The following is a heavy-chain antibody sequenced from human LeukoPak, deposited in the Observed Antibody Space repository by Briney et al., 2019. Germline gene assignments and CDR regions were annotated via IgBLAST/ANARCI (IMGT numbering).Heavy chain of an antibody. D-gene: IGHD3-9*01. CDR1: GGSISSYY. J-gene: IGHJ4*02. V-gene: IGHV4-59*01. Sequence: KPSETLSLTCTVSGGSISSYYWTWIRQSPKKGLEWIGDISNSGSHYDPSLSSRLTISTDTSKNHFSLRLISVSAADTAVYYCARGNYDILSDYSLYSPRGGFDHWGQGILVTVSS. CDR2: ISNSGS. CDR3: ARGNYDILSDYSLYSPRGGFDH.